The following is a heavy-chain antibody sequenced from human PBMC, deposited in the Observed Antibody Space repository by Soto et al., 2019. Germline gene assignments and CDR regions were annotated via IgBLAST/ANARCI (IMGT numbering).Heavy chain of an antibody. J-gene: IGHJ4*02. CDR1: GFTFSNYG. CDR3: VRDKDDPVGFH. V-gene: IGHV3-33*01. CDR2: IWYDGSNK. D-gene: IGHD1-26*01. Sequence: QVQLVESGGGVVQPGRSLRLSCAASGFTFSNYGMHWVRQAPGKGLEWVTVIWYDGSNKYYTDSVKGRFTVSRDDSKNTMYLQMNSLRTEDTAVYYCVRDKDDPVGFHWGQGTLVTVSS.